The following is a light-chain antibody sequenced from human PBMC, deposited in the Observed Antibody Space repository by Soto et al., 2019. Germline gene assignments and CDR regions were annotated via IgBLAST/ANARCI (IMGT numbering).Light chain of an antibody. Sequence: EIVLTHSPGTLSLSPCERATLSFSASQSVSSGYLAWYQQKPGQAPSLLIYGASSRATGIPDRFSGSGSGTDFTLTISRLEPEDFAVYYCQQYDSSTGWTFGQGTKVDIK. J-gene: IGKJ1*01. CDR2: GAS. CDR3: QQYDSSTGWT. CDR1: QSVSSGY. V-gene: IGKV3-20*01.